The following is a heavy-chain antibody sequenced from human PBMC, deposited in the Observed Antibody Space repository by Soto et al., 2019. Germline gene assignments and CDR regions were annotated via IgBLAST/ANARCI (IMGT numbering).Heavy chain of an antibody. CDR1: GGSISSSSYY. CDR3: ARLSLSSSSPWYMDV. D-gene: IGHD6-6*01. Sequence: QLQLQESGPGLVKPSETLSLTCTVSGGSISSSSYYWGWIRQPPGKGLEWIGSIYYSGSTYYNPSLKSRVTISVDTSKNQFSLKLSSVTAADTAVYYCARLSLSSSSPWYMDVWGKGTTVTVSS. J-gene: IGHJ6*03. V-gene: IGHV4-39*01. CDR2: IYYSGST.